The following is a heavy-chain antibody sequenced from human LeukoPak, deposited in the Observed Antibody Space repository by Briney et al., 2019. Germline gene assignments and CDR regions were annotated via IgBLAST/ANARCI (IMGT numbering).Heavy chain of an antibody. Sequence: SETLSLTCTVSGDSISSSDYYWGWIRQPPGKGLEWIGSFYYSGNTYYNPALTSRVTISVHPSNDQLYLKLSSVSAADTAVYYCARNVFDNYVFAYWGERTLVTVSS. D-gene: IGHD5/OR15-5a*01. V-gene: IGHV4-39*01. CDR2: FYYSGNT. CDR3: ARNVFDNYVFAY. CDR1: GDSISSSDYY. J-gene: IGHJ4*02.